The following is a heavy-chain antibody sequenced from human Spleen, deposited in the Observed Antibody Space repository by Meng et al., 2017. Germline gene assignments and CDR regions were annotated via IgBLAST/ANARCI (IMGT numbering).Heavy chain of an antibody. D-gene: IGHD4-17*01. Sequence: VQCGQSGAEVKTPGSSVKVSCKASGGTFSSYAISWVRQAPGQGLEWMGGIIPIFGTANYAQKFQARVTITTDESTSTAYMELSSLRSEDTAVYYCARVGGSDGDYADYWGQGTLVTVSS. CDR1: GGTFSSYA. J-gene: IGHJ4*02. V-gene: IGHV1-69*05. CDR2: IIPIFGTA. CDR3: ARVGGSDGDYADY.